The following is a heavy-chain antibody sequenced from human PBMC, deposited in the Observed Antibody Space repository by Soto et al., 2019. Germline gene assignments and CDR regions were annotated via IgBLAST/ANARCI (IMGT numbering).Heavy chain of an antibody. CDR2: ISYDGSNK. CDR3: ARDLTVTIFGVAFYYYYYNMDV. D-gene: IGHD3-3*01. Sequence: GGSLRLSCAASGFTFSSYAMHWVRQAPGKGLEWVAVISYDGSNKYYADSVKGRFTISRDNSKNTLYLQMNSLRAEDTAVYYCARDLTVTIFGVAFYYYYYNMDVWGQGTTVTVSS. J-gene: IGHJ6*02. CDR1: GFTFSSYA. V-gene: IGHV3-30-3*01.